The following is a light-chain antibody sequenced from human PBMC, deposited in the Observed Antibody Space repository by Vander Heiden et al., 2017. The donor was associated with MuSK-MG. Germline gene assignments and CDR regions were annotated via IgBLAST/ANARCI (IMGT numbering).Light chain of an antibody. Sequence: SYEVSQPLSVSVALGQTATITCGGNNIGSKTVHWCQQKPGQAPVLCSYRDSNRPSGIPERVSGSNSATTVTLNIRRAEDGDDSYYSSPEYNSRTVIFGGGTKLTVL. CDR2: RDS. V-gene: IGLV3-9*01. CDR1: NIGSKT. CDR3: PEYNSRTVI. J-gene: IGLJ2*01.